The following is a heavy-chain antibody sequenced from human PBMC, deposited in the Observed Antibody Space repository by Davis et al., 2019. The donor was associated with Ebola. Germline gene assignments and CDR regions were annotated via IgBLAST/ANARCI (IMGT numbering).Heavy chain of an antibody. CDR1: GLTFSDYY. CDR3: AGAPNRYGSGKYCWFDP. J-gene: IGHJ5*02. V-gene: IGHV3-11*01. CDR2: ISSSGRII. D-gene: IGHD3-10*01. Sequence: PGGSLRLSCAASGLTFSDYYMSWVRQAPGKGLEWVSYISSSGRIIQYADSVKGRFTISRDNGENSLDLQMNSLRADDTAVYYSAGAPNRYGSGKYCWFDPWGQGTLVTVSS.